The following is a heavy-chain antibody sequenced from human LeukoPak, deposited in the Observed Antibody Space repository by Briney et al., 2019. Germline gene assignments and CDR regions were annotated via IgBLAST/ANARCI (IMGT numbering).Heavy chain of an antibody. V-gene: IGHV1-69*13. CDR3: ASGPGTPKGIDY. CDR1: GGTFSSYA. J-gene: IGHJ4*02. D-gene: IGHD1-26*01. CDR2: IIPIFGTA. Sequence: GASVKVSCKASGGTFSSYAISWVRQAPGQGLEWTGGIIPIFGTANYAQKFQGRVTITADESTSTAYMELSSLRSEDTAVYYCASGPGTPKGIDYWGQGTLVTVSS.